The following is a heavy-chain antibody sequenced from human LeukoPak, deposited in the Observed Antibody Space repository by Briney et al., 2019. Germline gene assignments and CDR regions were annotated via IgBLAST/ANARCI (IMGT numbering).Heavy chain of an antibody. D-gene: IGHD2-8*01. CDR1: GFTFSSYW. CDR3: ARGTGYGVFDY. CDR2: IYSDGSDT. V-gene: IGHV3-74*01. Sequence: GGSLRLSCAASGFTFSSYWMNWVRQAPGKGPVWVSRIYSDGSDTSYADSVKGRFTISRDNAKNTLYLQMNSLRAEDTAVYYCARGTGYGVFDYWGQGTLVTVSS. J-gene: IGHJ4*02.